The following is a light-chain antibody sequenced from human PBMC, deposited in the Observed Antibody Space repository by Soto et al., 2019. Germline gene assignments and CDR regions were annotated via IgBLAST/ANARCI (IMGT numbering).Light chain of an antibody. Sequence: EIVLTQSPGTLSLSPGERATLSCRASQSISSSYLAWYQQKLGQAPRLLIYGASSRATGIPDRFSGSGSGTDFTLTISRLEPEDFAVYYCQQYRTSPFTFGPGTKVEIK. J-gene: IGKJ3*01. CDR2: GAS. V-gene: IGKV3-20*01. CDR1: QSISSSY. CDR3: QQYRTSPFT.